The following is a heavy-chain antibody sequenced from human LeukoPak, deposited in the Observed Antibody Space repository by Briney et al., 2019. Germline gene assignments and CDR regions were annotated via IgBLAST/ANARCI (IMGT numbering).Heavy chain of an antibody. CDR2: INPNSGGT. CDR3: ARVHPEVTTTESWFDP. J-gene: IGHJ5*02. Sequence: GASVKVSCKASGYTFTGYYMHWVRQAPGQGLEWMGWINPNSGGTNYAQKFQGRVTMTRDTSISTAYMELSRLRSDDTAVYYCARVHPEVTTTESWFDPWGQGTLVTVSS. CDR1: GYTFTGYY. V-gene: IGHV1-2*02. D-gene: IGHD4-17*01.